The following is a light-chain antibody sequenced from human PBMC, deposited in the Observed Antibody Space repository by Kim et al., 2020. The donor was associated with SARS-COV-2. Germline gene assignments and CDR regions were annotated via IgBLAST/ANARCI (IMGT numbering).Light chain of an antibody. Sequence: SYELTQPLSVSVALGQTARITCGGNNIGSKNVHWYQQKPGQAPVLVIYRDSNRPSGIPERFSGSNSGNTATLTISSAQAGDEADYYCQVWDSRTVFGGGT. CDR2: RDS. CDR1: NIGSKN. J-gene: IGLJ3*02. CDR3: QVWDSRTV. V-gene: IGLV3-9*01.